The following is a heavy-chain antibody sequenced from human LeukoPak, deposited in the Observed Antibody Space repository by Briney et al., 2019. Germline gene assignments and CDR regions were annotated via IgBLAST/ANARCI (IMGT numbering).Heavy chain of an antibody. Sequence: PSETLSLTCAVYGGSFSGYYWSWIRQPPGKGLEWIGEINHSGSTNYNPSLKSRVTISVDTSKNQFSLKLSSGTAADTAVYYCARGGGRIQLWLNRWGQGTLVTVSS. CDR2: INHSGST. CDR3: ARGGGRIQLWLNR. CDR1: GGSFSGYY. D-gene: IGHD5-18*01. V-gene: IGHV4-34*01. J-gene: IGHJ5*02.